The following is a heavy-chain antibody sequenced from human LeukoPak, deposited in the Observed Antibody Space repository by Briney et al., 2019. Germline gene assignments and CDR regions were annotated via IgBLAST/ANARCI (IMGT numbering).Heavy chain of an antibody. J-gene: IGHJ6*03. D-gene: IGHD6-13*01. Sequence: SETLSLTCAVYGGSFSGYYWSWIRQPPGKGLEWIGEINHSGSTNYNPSLRSRVTISVDTSKNQFSLKLSSVTAADTAVYYCARVGSSSLDYYMDVWGKGTTVTVSS. V-gene: IGHV4-34*01. CDR1: GGSFSGYY. CDR3: ARVGSSSLDYYMDV. CDR2: INHSGST.